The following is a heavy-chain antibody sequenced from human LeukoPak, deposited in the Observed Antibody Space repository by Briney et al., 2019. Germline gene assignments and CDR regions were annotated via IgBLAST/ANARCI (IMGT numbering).Heavy chain of an antibody. CDR1: GGSISSYY. J-gene: IGHJ6*03. D-gene: IGHD3-10*01. CDR3: ARGGSESYRNYYYMDV. CDR2: IYYSGST. V-gene: IGHV4-59*01. Sequence: SETLSLTCTVSGGSISSYYWSWIRQPPGKGLXXXXXIYYSGSTNYNPSLKSRVTISVDTSKNQFSLKLSSVTTADTAVYYCARGGSESYRNYYYMDVWGKGTTVTVSS.